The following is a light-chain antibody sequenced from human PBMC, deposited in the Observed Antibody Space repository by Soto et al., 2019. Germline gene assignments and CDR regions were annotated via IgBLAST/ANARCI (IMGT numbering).Light chain of an antibody. CDR1: SSDIGAYNY. V-gene: IGLV2-14*03. CDR2: EIT. J-gene: IGLJ1*01. CDR3: SSYSSAIAIV. Sequence: QSALTQPASVSGSPGQSITIYCTGTSSDIGAYNYVSWYQQHPGKAPKLMIYEITNRPSGISNRFSGSRSGNTASLSISGLQAEDEADYYCSSYSSAIAIVFGTGTKLTVL.